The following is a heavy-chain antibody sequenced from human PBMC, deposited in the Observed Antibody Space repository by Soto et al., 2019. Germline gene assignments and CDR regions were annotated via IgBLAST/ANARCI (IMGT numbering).Heavy chain of an antibody. D-gene: IGHD3-10*01. CDR1: GFTFSSYG. Sequence: QVQLVESGGGVVQPGRSLRLSCAASGFTFSSYGMHWVRQAPGKGLEWVAVISYDGSNKYYADSVKGRFTISRDNSKNTLYLQMNSLRAEDTAVYYCAKDRDSFYYWGQGTLVTVSS. CDR3: AKDRDSFYY. J-gene: IGHJ4*02. CDR2: ISYDGSNK. V-gene: IGHV3-30*18.